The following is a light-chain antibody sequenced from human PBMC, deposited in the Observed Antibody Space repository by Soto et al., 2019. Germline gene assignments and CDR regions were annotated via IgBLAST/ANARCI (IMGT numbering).Light chain of an antibody. CDR2: KAS. CDR1: QTISSW. CDR3: QHYKSDSEA. J-gene: IGKJ1*01. Sequence: DIHMTQSPSTLSASVVDIVTITCLASQTISSWLAWYQQKPVKAPKLLIYKASTLKSGVPSRFSGSGSGTEFTLTISSLQPDDFATYYCQHYKSDSEAFGQGTTVE. V-gene: IGKV1-5*03.